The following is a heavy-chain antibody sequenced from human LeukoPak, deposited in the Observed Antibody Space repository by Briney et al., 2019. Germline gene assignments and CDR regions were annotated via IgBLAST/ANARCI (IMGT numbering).Heavy chain of an antibody. J-gene: IGHJ6*02. V-gene: IGHV1-18*01. CDR3: ARDGGPYSSSWYSSTDYGMDV. D-gene: IGHD6-13*01. CDR2: ISAYNGNT. Sequence: RASVKASRKASGYTFTSYGISWVRQAPGQGLEWMGWISAYNGNTNYAQKLQGRVTMTTDTSTSTAYMELRSLRSDDTAVYYCARDGGPYSSSWYSSTDYGMDVWGQGTTVTVSS. CDR1: GYTFTSYG.